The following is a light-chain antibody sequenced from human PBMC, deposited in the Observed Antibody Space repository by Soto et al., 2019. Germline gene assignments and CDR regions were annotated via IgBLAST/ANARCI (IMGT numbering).Light chain of an antibody. CDR2: DAS. CDR1: QSVSSY. V-gene: IGKV3-11*01. J-gene: IGKJ4*01. CDR3: QQRSNWPLT. Sequence: EMVLTQSPATLSLSPGERATLSCRASQSVSSYLAWYQHKPGQAPRLLIYDASNRATGIPARFSGSGSGTDFTLTISSLAPEDFAVYYCQQRSNWPLTFGGGTKVEIK.